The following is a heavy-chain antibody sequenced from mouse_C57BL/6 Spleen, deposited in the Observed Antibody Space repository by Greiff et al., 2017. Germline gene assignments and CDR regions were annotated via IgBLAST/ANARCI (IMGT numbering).Heavy chain of an antibody. CDR1: GYTFTDYN. Sequence: VQLQQSGPELVKPGASVKIPCKASGYTFTDYNMDWVKQSHGKSLEWIGDINPNNGGTIYNQKFKGKATLTVDQSYSTAYMDLRSLASEDTAVYYWARYDYPYYFDYWGQGTTLTGAS. CDR3: ARYDYPYYFDY. CDR2: INPNNGGT. V-gene: IGHV1-18*01. J-gene: IGHJ2*01. D-gene: IGHD2-4*01.